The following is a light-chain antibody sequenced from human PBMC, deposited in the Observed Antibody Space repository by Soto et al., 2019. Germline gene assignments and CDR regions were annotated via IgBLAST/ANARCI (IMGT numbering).Light chain of an antibody. CDR3: QSYDSSLSGLV. Sequence: QSVLTQPPSVSGAPGQRVTISCTGSSSNIGAGYDVHWYQQLPGTAPKLLIYGNSNRPSGVPDRFSCSKSGTSASLSITGIQAEDEADYYCQSYDSSLSGLVFGTGTKLTVL. J-gene: IGLJ1*01. V-gene: IGLV1-40*01. CDR2: GNS. CDR1: SSNIGAGYD.